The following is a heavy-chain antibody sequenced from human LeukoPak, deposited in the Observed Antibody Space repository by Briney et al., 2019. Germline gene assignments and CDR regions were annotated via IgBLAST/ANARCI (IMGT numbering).Heavy chain of an antibody. CDR2: INPSGGST. V-gene: IGHV1-46*01. CDR1: GYTFTYYF. D-gene: IGHD4-17*01. CDR3: ARKVGGEYAFDY. J-gene: IGHJ4*02. Sequence: ASVKVSCKASGYTFTYYFMHWVGQAPGQGLEGMGMINPSGGSTNYAQKFLGRVTETTDTSTNTFYMELSSLRSEDTAVYYCARKVGGEYAFDYWGQGTLVTVS.